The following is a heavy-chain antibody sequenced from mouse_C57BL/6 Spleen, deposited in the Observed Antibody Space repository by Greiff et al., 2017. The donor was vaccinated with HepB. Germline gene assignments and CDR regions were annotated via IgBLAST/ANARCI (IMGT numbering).Heavy chain of an antibody. D-gene: IGHD2-3*01. V-gene: IGHV1-62-2*01. J-gene: IGHJ4*01. CDR1: GYTFTEYT. Sequence: VQRVESGAELVKPGASVKLSCKASGYTFTEYTIHWVKQRPGQGLEWIGWFYPGSGSIKYNEKFKDEATLTADKSSSTVYMELIRLTSEDSAVYFCARHDGYYHSYAMDGWGQGTSVTVSS. CDR3: ARHDGYYHSYAMDG. CDR2: FYPGSGSI.